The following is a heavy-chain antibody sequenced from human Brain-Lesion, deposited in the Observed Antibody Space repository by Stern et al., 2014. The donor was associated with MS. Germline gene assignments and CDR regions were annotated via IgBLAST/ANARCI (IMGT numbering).Heavy chain of an antibody. CDR1: GVTFSDHY. CDR3: ARGFHSFDS. CDR2: SRNKPNSYTT. V-gene: IGHV3-72*01. J-gene: IGHJ4*02. Sequence: VQLVESGGGLVRPGGSLRLSCAVSGVTFSDHYMDWVLQAPGKGLEWVGRSRNKPNSYTTEYAASVKGRFTVSRDDSKNLLYLQMNSLKTDDTAVYYCARGFHSFDSWGQGTLVTVSS.